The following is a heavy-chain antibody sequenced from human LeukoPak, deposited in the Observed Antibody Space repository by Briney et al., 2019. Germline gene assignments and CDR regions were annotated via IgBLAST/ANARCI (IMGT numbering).Heavy chain of an antibody. Sequence: PGGSLRLSCAASGFTFSSYGMPWVRQAPGKGLEWVAVIWYDGSNKYYADSVKGRFTISRDNSKNTLYLQMNSLRAEDTAVYYCARDFAPYCGGDCYSVYYFDYWGQGTLVTVSS. D-gene: IGHD2-21*02. CDR1: GFTFSSYG. V-gene: IGHV3-33*01. J-gene: IGHJ4*02. CDR3: ARDFAPYCGGDCYSVYYFDY. CDR2: IWYDGSNK.